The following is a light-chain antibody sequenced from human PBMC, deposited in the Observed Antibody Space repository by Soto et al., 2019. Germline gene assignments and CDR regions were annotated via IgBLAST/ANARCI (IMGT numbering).Light chain of an antibody. J-gene: IGLJ3*02. Sequence: QSVLTQPPSASGTPGQRVTIPCSGSSSNIGTNYVYWYQHLPGTAPKLLIYKNNQRPSGGPDRFSGSKSGTSASLAISGLRSEDEADYYCAAWDDSLSGWVFGGGTKLTVL. CDR3: AAWDDSLSGWV. V-gene: IGLV1-47*01. CDR1: SSNIGTNY. CDR2: KNN.